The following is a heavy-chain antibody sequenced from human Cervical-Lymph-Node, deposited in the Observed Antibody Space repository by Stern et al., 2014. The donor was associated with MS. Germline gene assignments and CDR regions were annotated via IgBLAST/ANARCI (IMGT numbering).Heavy chain of an antibody. CDR3: AKDVSGSYYKGYYFDY. CDR1: GFTFSSYG. J-gene: IGHJ4*02. D-gene: IGHD1-26*01. Sequence: VQLVESGGGVVQPGRALRLSCAASGFTFSSYGMHWVRQAPGKGLEWVAVISYDGSNKYYADSVKGRFTISRDNSKNTLYLQMNSLRAEDTAVYYCAKDVSGSYYKGYYFDYWGQGTLVTVSS. V-gene: IGHV3-30*18. CDR2: ISYDGSNK.